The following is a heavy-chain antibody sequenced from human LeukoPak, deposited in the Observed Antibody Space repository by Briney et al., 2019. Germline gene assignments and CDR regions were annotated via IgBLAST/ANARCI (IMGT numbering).Heavy chain of an antibody. J-gene: IGHJ4*02. CDR2: ISYDGSNK. CDR1: GFTFSNYG. Sequence: GGSLRLSCAASGFTFSNYGMHWVRQAPGKGLEWVAVISYDGSNKYYADSVKGRFTISRDNSKNTLYLQMNSLRAEDTAVYYCAKRAASSGRDYWGQGTLVTVSS. D-gene: IGHD3-22*01. V-gene: IGHV3-30*18. CDR3: AKRAASSGRDY.